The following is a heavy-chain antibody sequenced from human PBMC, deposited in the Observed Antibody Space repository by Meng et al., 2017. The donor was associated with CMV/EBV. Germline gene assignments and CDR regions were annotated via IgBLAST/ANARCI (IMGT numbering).Heavy chain of an antibody. Sequence: GESLKISCAASGFTFSSYAMSWVRQAPGKGLEWVSAISGSGGSTYYADSAKGRFTISRDNSKNTLYLQMNSLRAEDTAVYYCAKGATVVRYYFDYWGQGTLVTVSS. CDR3: AKGATVVRYYFDY. V-gene: IGHV3-23*01. CDR2: ISGSGGST. D-gene: IGHD4-23*01. CDR1: GFTFSSYA. J-gene: IGHJ4*02.